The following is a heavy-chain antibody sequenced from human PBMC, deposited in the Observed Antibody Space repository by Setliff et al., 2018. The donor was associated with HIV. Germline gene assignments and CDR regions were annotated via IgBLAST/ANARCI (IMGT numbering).Heavy chain of an antibody. CDR3: ARSLAYCSGGGCSSGNYYYMDV. D-gene: IGHD2-15*01. CDR2: VSYSGTT. CDR1: SGSFSSRHY. Sequence: SETLSLTCTVSSGSFSSRHYWGWIRQSPGKGLEWIGSVSYSGTTYYNPSLRSRITISVDTSENQYSLKLTSLIAADTAVYYCARSLAYCSGGGCSSGNYYYMDVWGKGTTVTVSS. J-gene: IGHJ6*03. V-gene: IGHV4-39*01.